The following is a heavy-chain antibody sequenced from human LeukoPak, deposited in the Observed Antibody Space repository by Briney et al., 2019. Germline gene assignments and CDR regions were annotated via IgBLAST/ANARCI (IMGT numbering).Heavy chain of an antibody. J-gene: IGHJ6*02. CDR1: GYTFTSYA. CDR3: ARDKYYDILTGYYRGGMDV. V-gene: IGHV1-69*13. D-gene: IGHD3-9*01. CDR2: IIPIFGTA. Sequence: SVKVSCKASGYTFTSYAMHWVRQAPGQRLEWMGGIIPIFGTANYAQKFQGRVTITADESTSTADMELRNLISDDTAVYYCARDKYYDILTGYYRGGMDVWGQETTVTVSS.